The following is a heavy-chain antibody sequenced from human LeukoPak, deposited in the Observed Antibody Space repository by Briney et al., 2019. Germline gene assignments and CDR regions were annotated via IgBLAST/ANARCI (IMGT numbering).Heavy chain of an antibody. CDR1: GTSINDNY. J-gene: IGHJ6*02. CDR3: AATIAARNYHYYGMDV. V-gene: IGHV4-59*08. CDR2: IYYSGST. Sequence: SETLSLTCTVSGTSINDNYWSWIRQPPGKGLEWIGYIYYSGSTNYNPSLKSRVTISVDTSKNQFSLKLSSVTAADTAVYYCAATIAARNYHYYGMDVWGQGTTVTVSS. D-gene: IGHD6-6*01.